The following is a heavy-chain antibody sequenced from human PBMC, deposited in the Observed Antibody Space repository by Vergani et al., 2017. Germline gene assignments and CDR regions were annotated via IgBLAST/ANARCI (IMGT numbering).Heavy chain of an antibody. Sequence: QVQLQESGPGLVKPSQTLSLTCTVSGGSISSGSYYWSWIRQPAGKGLEWIGRIYTSGSTNYNPSLKSRVTISVDTSKNQFSLKLSSVTAADTAVDYGARSIGIAVAGTRRHSSCYFDLWGRGSLVTVSS. CDR3: ARSIGIAVAGTRRHSSCYFDL. V-gene: IGHV4-61*02. J-gene: IGHJ2*01. D-gene: IGHD6-19*01. CDR1: GGSISSGSYY. CDR2: IYTSGST.